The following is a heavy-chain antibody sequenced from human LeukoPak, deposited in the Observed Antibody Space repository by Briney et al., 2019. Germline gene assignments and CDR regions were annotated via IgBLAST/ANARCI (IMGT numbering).Heavy chain of an antibody. CDR3: AKDFASIAARRAFDI. CDR2: ISISGSDT. D-gene: IGHD6-6*01. CDR1: GFAFSDYY. V-gene: IGHV3-11*06. Sequence: GGSLKLSCAASGFAFSDYYMSWIRQAPGKGLDWLSYISISGSDTFYADSVKGRFTISRDNSKNTLYLQMNSLRAEDTAVYYCAKDFASIAARRAFDIWGQGTMVTVSS. J-gene: IGHJ3*02.